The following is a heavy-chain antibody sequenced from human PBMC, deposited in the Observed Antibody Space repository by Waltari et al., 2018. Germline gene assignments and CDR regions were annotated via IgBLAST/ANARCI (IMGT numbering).Heavy chain of an antibody. CDR3: ARRGWSGLDWFDR. J-gene: IGHJ5*02. Sequence: QITLKESGPTLVKPTQTLTLTCTFSGFSLNTNGVGVGWIRQPPGKALEWLALIYWNDEKRYSPSLQSRLTITKDTSKNQVVLTLTNMDPVDTATYFCARRGWSGLDWFDRWGQGILVTISS. V-gene: IGHV2-5*01. CDR2: IYWNDEK. D-gene: IGHD3-3*01. CDR1: GFSLNTNGVG.